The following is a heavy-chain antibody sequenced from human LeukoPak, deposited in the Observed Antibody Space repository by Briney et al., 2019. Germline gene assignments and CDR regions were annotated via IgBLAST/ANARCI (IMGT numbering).Heavy chain of an antibody. CDR3: ARVNYGGSYDYWYFDL. V-gene: IGHV4-39*07. Sequence: SETLSLTCTVSGGSISSSSYYWGWIRQPPGTGLEWIGSIYYSGSTYYNPSLKSRVTISVDTSKNQFSLKVSSVTAADTAVYYCARVNYGGSYDYWYFDLWGRGTLVTVSS. J-gene: IGHJ2*01. CDR1: GGSISSSSYY. D-gene: IGHD3-10*01. CDR2: IYYSGST.